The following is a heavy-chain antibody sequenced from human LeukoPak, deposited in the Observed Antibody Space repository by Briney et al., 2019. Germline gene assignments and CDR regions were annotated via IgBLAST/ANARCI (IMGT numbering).Heavy chain of an antibody. V-gene: IGHV3-9*01. J-gene: IGHJ4*02. CDR3: AKDFLWFGESFYYFDY. CDR1: GFTFDDYA. CDR2: ISWNSGSI. Sequence: GRSLRLSCAASGFTFDDYAMHWVRQAPGKGLEWVSGISWNSGSIGYADSVKGRFTISRDNAKNSLYLQMNSLRAEDTALYYCAKDFLWFGESFYYFDYWGQGTLVTVS. D-gene: IGHD3-10*01.